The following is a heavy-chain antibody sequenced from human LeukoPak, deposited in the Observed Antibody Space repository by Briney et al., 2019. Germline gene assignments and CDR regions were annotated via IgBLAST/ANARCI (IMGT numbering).Heavy chain of an antibody. J-gene: IGHJ4*02. CDR3: ARAAAAGTGYFDY. CDR1: GYTYTNYG. Sequence: SVKVSCKTSGYTYTNYGISWVRQAPGQGLEWMGGIIPIFATTNYAQKLQGRVTITTDESTSTAYMELSSLTSEDTTVYYCARAAAAGTGYFDYWGQGTLVTVSS. V-gene: IGHV1-69*05. D-gene: IGHD6-13*01. CDR2: IIPIFATT.